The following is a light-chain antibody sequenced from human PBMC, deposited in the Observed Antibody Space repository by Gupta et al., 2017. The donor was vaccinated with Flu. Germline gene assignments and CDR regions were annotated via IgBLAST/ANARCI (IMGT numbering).Light chain of an antibody. Sequence: QSVLTQPPSASGTPGQGVTISCSGSASNIESKTVNWYQHLPGTAPKLRIYRNHERPSGVPDRFSASKSGASASLAISGLQSDDETDYFCAAWDDSLNGWVFGGGTKLTVL. CDR3: AAWDDSLNGWV. V-gene: IGLV1-44*01. CDR1: ASNIESKT. J-gene: IGLJ3*02. CDR2: RNH.